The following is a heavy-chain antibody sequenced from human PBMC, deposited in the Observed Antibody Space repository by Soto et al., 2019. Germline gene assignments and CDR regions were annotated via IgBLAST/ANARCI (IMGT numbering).Heavy chain of an antibody. CDR2: IKSKSDGGTT. J-gene: IGHJ5*02. Sequence: GGSLRLSCAASGLTFSDAWMSWVRQAPGKGLDWVGRIKSKSDGGTTEYAAPVRGRFTISRDDSKNTLYLQMNSLKTEDTAVYYCTTDLWRIAVVVGSTGYFNPWGQGTPVTVSS. D-gene: IGHD2-15*01. CDR1: GLTFSDAW. V-gene: IGHV3-15*01. CDR3: TTDLWRIAVVVGSTGYFNP.